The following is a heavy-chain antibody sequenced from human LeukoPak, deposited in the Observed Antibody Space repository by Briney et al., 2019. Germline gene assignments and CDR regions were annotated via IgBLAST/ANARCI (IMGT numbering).Heavy chain of an antibody. CDR2: INPNSGGT. CDR3: ARRYTDSYEGFGY. CDR1: GYTFTDYH. D-gene: IGHD1-14*01. V-gene: IGHV1-2*02. Sequence: ASVKVSCKASGYTFTDYHIHWVRQAPGQGLEWMGWINPNSGGTNYAGKFQGRVTMTSATSISTAHMDLSRLRADDTAVYYCARRYTDSYEGFGYWGQGTLVTVSS. J-gene: IGHJ4*02.